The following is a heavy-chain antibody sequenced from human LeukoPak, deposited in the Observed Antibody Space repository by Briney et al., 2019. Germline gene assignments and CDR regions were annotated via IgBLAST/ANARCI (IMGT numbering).Heavy chain of an antibody. CDR3: AKGGVYYDILTGHYLNWFDP. CDR1: GFTFSSYA. J-gene: IGHJ5*02. D-gene: IGHD3-9*01. V-gene: IGHV3-23*01. CDR2: ISGSGGST. Sequence: GRSLRLSCAASGFTFSSYAMHWVRQAPGKGLEWVSAISGSGGSTYYADSVKGRFTISRDNSKNTLYLQMNSLRAEDTAVYYCAKGGVYYDILTGHYLNWFDPWGQGTLVTVSS.